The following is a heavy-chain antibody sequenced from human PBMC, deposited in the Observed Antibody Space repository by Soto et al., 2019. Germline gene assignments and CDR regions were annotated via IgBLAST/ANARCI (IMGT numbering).Heavy chain of an antibody. Sequence: GASVKVSCKTSGYTLTSYYMQWVRQAPGQGLEWMGMINPTSDYTNYAQKFQGRVTLTSDTSTSTVYMELSSLRSDDTAMYYCAREGTVATYKGALDPWGQGTLVTVPS. CDR2: INPTSDYT. D-gene: IGHD6-13*01. CDR1: GYTLTSYY. CDR3: AREGTVATYKGALDP. J-gene: IGHJ5*02. V-gene: IGHV1-46*01.